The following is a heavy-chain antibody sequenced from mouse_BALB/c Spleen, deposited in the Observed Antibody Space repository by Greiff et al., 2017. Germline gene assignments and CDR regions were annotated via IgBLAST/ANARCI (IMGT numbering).Heavy chain of an antibody. Sequence: DVKLQESGPGLVKPSQSLSLTCTVTGYSITSDYAWNWIRQFPGNKLEWMGYISYSGSTSYNPSLKSRISITRDTSKNQFFLQLNSVTTEDTATYYCASTVVARGYAMDYWGQGTSVTVSS. V-gene: IGHV3-2*02. D-gene: IGHD1-1*01. CDR2: ISYSGST. J-gene: IGHJ4*01. CDR1: GYSITSDYA. CDR3: ASTVVARGYAMDY.